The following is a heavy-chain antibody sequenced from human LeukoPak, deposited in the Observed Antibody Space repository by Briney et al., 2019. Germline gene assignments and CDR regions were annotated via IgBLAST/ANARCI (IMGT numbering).Heavy chain of an antibody. D-gene: IGHD6-13*01. J-gene: IGHJ5*02. CDR3: AREGNSSTVWFDP. CDR2: IIPILGIA. V-gene: IGHV1-69*04. Sequence: SVKVSCKASGGTFSSYTISWVRQAPRQGLEWMGRIIPILGIANYAQKFQGRVTITADKSTSTAYMELSSLRSEDTAVYYCAREGNSSTVWFDPWGQGTLVTVSS. CDR1: GGTFSSYT.